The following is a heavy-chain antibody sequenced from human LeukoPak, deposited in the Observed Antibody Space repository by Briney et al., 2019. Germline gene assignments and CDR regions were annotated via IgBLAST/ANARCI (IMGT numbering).Heavy chain of an antibody. Sequence: GGSLRLSCAASGFTFDDYAMHWVRQAPGKGLEWVSGISWNSGSIGYADSVKGRFTISRDNAKNSLYLQMNSLGAEDMALYYCARSPVEMATYFDYWGQGTLVTVSS. D-gene: IGHD5-24*01. CDR2: ISWNSGSI. CDR3: ARSPVEMATYFDY. CDR1: GFTFDDYA. V-gene: IGHV3-9*03. J-gene: IGHJ4*02.